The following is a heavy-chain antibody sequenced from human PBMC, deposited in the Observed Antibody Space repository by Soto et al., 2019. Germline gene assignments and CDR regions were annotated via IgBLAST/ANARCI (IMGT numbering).Heavy chain of an antibody. CDR1: GFTFSNYA. Sequence: EVQLLESGGGLVQPGGSLRLSCVASGFTFSNYAMSWVRQAPGKGLEWVSAFSASGGSTYYADSVKGRCTISRVNSKNTLYLQRISLGDEDTAVYYCAKQGSQTGGAFDIWGQGTMVTVSS. CDR3: AKQGSQTGGAFDI. V-gene: IGHV3-23*01. D-gene: IGHD2-15*01. CDR2: FSASGGST. J-gene: IGHJ3*02.